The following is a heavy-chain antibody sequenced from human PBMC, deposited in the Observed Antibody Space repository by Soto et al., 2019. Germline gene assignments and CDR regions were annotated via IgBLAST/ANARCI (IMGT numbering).Heavy chain of an antibody. CDR3: AAQEWEHFAPYYYCYGMDV. CDR1: RGTFSSYA. CDR2: IILIFSAA. J-gene: IGHJ6*02. D-gene: IGHD1-26*01. V-gene: IGHV1-69*13. Sequence: SVYVSCKASRGTFSSYAIRWVRHEPGQGLEWIGGIILIFSAACCAQKFQCRVTIIAVDSTSTAYMELSSRRAEDTAVYYCAAQEWEHFAPYYYCYGMDVWSQGSTVTVSS.